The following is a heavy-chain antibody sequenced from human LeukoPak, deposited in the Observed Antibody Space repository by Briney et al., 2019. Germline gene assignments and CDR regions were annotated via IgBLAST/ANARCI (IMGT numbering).Heavy chain of an antibody. CDR1: GGSITSDY. J-gene: IGHJ4*02. CDR2: VYHSGTT. Sequence: PSETLSLTCTVSGGSITSDYWSWIRQPPGKGLEWIGYVYHSGTTNYNPSLKSRVTMSVDSSRTEFSLNLRSVTAADTAVYYCARILYDYVWGSYRSGEYYFDYWGPGTLVTVSS. D-gene: IGHD3-16*02. CDR3: ARILYDYVWGSYRSGEYYFDY. V-gene: IGHV4-59*01.